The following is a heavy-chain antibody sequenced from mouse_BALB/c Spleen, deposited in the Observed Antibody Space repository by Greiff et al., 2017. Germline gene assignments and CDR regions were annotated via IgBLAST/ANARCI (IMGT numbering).Heavy chain of an antibody. CDR1: GFTFSSFG. CDR3: ARGGLRRRFDY. Sequence: EVMLVESGGGLVQPGGSRKLSCAASGFTFSSFGMHWVRQAPEKGLEWVAYISSGSSTIYYADTVKGRFTISRDNPKNTLFLQMTSLRSEDTAMYYCARGGLRRRFDYWGQGTTLTVSS. CDR2: ISSGSSTI. V-gene: IGHV5-17*02. J-gene: IGHJ2*01. D-gene: IGHD1-2*01.